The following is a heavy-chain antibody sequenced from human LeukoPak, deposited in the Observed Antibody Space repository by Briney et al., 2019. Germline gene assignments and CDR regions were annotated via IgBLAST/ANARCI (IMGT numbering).Heavy chain of an antibody. Sequence: SETLSLTCTVSGGSINSSSYYWGWIRQPPGKGLEWIGSIYYSGNTYHNPSLKSRVTISLHSSKNQFSLQLSSVTAADTAVYYCAAVYCGGSCYDSRGWFDPWGQGTLVTVSS. CDR2: IYYSGNT. CDR3: AAVYCGGSCYDSRGWFDP. D-gene: IGHD2-15*01. V-gene: IGHV4-39*07. CDR1: GGSINSSSYY. J-gene: IGHJ5*02.